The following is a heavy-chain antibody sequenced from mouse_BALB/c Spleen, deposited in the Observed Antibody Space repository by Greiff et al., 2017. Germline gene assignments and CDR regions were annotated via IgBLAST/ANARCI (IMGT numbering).Heavy chain of an antibody. D-gene: IGHD2-3*01. V-gene: IGHV5-6-4*01. CDR2: ISSGGSYT. J-gene: IGHJ4*01. CDR1: GFTFSSYT. CDR3: TREDGYYSWDY. Sequence: VKLMESGGGLVKPGGSLKLSCAASGFTFSSYTMSWVRQTPEKRLEWVATISSGGSYTYYPDSVKGRFTISRDNAKNTLYLQMSSLKSEDTAMYYCTREDGYYSWDYWGQGTSVTVSS.